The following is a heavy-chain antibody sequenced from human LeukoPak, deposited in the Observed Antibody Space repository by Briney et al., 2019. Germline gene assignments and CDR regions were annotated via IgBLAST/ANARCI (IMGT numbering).Heavy chain of an antibody. J-gene: IGHJ4*02. CDR1: GFTFATYA. D-gene: IGHD2-2*01. CDR2: FSGSGGNT. V-gene: IGHV3-23*01. CDR3: AKDRCSRTNCYLFDF. Sequence: GGSLRLSCATSGFTFATYAMNWVRQAPGKGLEWVSGFSGSGGNTSYADSVKGRFTISRDSSKNTLYLQMDSLRADDTAVYHCAKDRCSRTNCYLFDFWGQGTLVTVSS.